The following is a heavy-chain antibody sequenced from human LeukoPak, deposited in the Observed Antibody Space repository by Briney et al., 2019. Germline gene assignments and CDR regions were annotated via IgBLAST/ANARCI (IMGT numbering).Heavy chain of an antibody. CDR1: GFTFSSYA. CDR3: AKGWEFRVVIPAAVS. CDR2: FSGSGGST. D-gene: IGHD3-3*01. V-gene: IGHV3-23*01. J-gene: IGHJ5*02. Sequence: GGSLRLSCGASGFTFSSYAMSGVRQAPGKGLEWVSAFSGSGGSTYYADSVKGRFTISRDNSKNTLSLQMNSLRAEDTAVYFCAKGWEFRVVIPAAVSWGQGTLVTVSS.